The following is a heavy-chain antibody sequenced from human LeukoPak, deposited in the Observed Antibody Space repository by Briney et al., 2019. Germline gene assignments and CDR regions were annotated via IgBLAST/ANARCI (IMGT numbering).Heavy chain of an antibody. CDR3: ARLVVVPAAIGTYFDY. V-gene: IGHV3-21*01. D-gene: IGHD2-2*01. J-gene: IGHJ4*02. CDR1: GFTFSSYS. Sequence: SCKASGFTFSSYSMNWVRQAPGKGLEWVSSISSSSSYIYYADSVKGRFTISRDNAKNSLYLQMNSLRAEDTAVYYCARLVVVPAAIGTYFDYWGQGTLVTVSS. CDR2: ISSSSSYI.